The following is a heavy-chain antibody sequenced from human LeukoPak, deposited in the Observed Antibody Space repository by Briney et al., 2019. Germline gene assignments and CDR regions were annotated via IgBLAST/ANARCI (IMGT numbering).Heavy chain of an antibody. CDR1: GGSFSGYY. D-gene: IGHD4-17*01. CDR2: INHSGST. Sequence: PSETLSLTCAVYGGSFSGYYWSWIRQPPGNGLEWIGEINHSGSTNYNPSLKSRVTISVDTSKNQFSLKLSSVTAADTAVYYCASWPTGDYPNWFDPWGQGTLVTVSS. V-gene: IGHV4-34*01. CDR3: ASWPTGDYPNWFDP. J-gene: IGHJ5*02.